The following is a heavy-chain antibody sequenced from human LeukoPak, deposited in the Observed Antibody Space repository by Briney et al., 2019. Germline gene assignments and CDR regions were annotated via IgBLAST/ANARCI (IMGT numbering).Heavy chain of an antibody. J-gene: IGHJ5*02. D-gene: IGHD3/OR15-3a*01. CDR2: AYYRSKWYH. CDR1: GDSVSSNTAA. Sequence: SQTLSLTCAITGDSVSSNTAAWNWNRQSPSRGLEWLGRAYYRSKWYHDYAVSVKSRITINPDTSKNQFSLQLNSVTPEDTAVYYCARDGLAENWFDPWGQGTLVTVSS. CDR3: ARDGLAENWFDP. V-gene: IGHV6-1*01.